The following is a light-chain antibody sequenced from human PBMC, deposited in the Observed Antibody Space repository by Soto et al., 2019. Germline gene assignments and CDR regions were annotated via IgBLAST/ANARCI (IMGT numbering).Light chain of an antibody. Sequence: QSVLTQPPSVSGAPGHRVTISCTGSSSNIGAGYDVHWYQQLPGTAPKLLIYGNSNRPSGVPDRFSGSKSGTSASLAITGLQAEDEADYYCQSYDSSLSGWVLGGGTKVTVL. CDR3: QSYDSSLSGWV. J-gene: IGLJ3*02. CDR2: GNS. CDR1: SSNIGAGYD. V-gene: IGLV1-40*01.